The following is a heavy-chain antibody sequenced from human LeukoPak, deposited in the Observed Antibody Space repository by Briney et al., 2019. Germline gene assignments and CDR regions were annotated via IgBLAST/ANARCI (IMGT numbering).Heavy chain of an antibody. CDR1: GFTFSGSA. Sequence: GGSLKLSCAASGFTFSGSAMHWVRRASGKGLEWVGRIRSKANSYATAYAASVKGRFTISRDDSKNTAYLQMNSLKTEDTAVYYCTRSTAQAGGTYYAFDIWGQGTMVTVSS. V-gene: IGHV3-73*01. J-gene: IGHJ3*02. CDR3: TRSTAQAGGTYYAFDI. D-gene: IGHD2-15*01. CDR2: IRSKANSYAT.